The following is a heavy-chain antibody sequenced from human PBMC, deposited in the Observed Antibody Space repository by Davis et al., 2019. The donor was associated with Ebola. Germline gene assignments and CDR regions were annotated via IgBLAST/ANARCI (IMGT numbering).Heavy chain of an antibody. Sequence: GESLKISCAGSGFTFSNYAVSWVRQAPGKGLEWVSAISGSGGTTYYADSVKGRFTISRDNSKNTLYLQMDSLRAEDTAVYYCATLRYFDWLFPNGPDYWGQGTLVTVSS. V-gene: IGHV3-23*01. CDR3: ATLRYFDWLFPNGPDY. CDR2: ISGSGGTT. J-gene: IGHJ4*02. CDR1: GFTFSNYA. D-gene: IGHD3-9*01.